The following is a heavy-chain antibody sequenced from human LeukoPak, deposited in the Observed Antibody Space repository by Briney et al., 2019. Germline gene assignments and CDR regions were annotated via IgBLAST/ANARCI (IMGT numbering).Heavy chain of an antibody. Sequence: PSETLSLTCTVCGGLICIYYWAWIRQPPGKGLEWIGYIYYTGSTYYDPSLKSPVTMSLDTSKNQFSLKLSSVTAADTAVYYYARAGSSFHTGYPLDYWGQGTLVTVSS. D-gene: IGHD5-18*01. V-gene: IGHV4-59*08. CDR2: IYYTGST. J-gene: IGHJ4*02. CDR3: ARAGSSFHTGYPLDY. CDR1: GGLICIYY.